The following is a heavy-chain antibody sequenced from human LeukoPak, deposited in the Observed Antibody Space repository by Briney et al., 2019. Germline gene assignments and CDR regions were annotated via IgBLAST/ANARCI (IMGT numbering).Heavy chain of an antibody. V-gene: IGHV3-9*01. CDR3: AKDNRRHYTSGPNPDSLH. CDR1: GSIFNNYA. J-gene: IGHJ4*02. CDR2: ISWNSGSI. D-gene: IGHD6-19*01. Sequence: QPGGSLRLSCAGSGSIFNNYAMHWVRQPPGKGLEWVSGISWNSGSIDYADSVKGRFTISRDNAKNSLYLQMNSLRVEDTAFYYCAKDNRRHYTSGPNPDSLHWGQGALVTVSS.